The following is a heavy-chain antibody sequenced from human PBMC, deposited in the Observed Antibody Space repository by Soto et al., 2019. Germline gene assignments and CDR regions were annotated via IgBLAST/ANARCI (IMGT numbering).Heavy chain of an antibody. CDR3: AKFRGPSYSYYYMDV. V-gene: IGHV3-23*01. J-gene: IGHJ6*03. CDR2: ISGSGRTT. CDR1: GFTFGTYA. Sequence: VQLLASGGGLVQPGGSLRLSCAASGFTFGTYAMKWLRQAPGRGLECVSFISGSGRTTYYADSVKGRFTVSRDNSKNTMYLQMNSLRAEDTALYYCAKFRGPSYSYYYMDVWGKGTTVTVSS. D-gene: IGHD3-16*01.